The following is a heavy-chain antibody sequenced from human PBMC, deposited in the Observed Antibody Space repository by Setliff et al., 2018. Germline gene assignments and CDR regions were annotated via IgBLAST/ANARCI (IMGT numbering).Heavy chain of an antibody. V-gene: IGHV5-51*01. CDR2: IYPGDSDT. CDR1: GYSFTSYW. J-gene: IGHJ3*02. CDR3: ASTLYYYDSSGYGAFDI. D-gene: IGHD3-22*01. Sequence: GESLKISCKGSGYSFTSYWIGWVRQMPGKGLEWMGIIYPGDSDTRYSPSFQGQVTTSADKSISTAYLQWSSLKASDTAMYYCASTLYYYDSSGYGAFDIWGQGTMVTV.